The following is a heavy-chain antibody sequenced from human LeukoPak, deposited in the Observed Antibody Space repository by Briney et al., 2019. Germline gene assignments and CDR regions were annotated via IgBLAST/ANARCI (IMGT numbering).Heavy chain of an antibody. CDR3: ARGKDYGRFDY. D-gene: IGHD4-17*01. J-gene: IGHJ4*02. V-gene: IGHV4-39*07. CDR2: IYYSGST. CDR1: GGSISSSSYY. Sequence: SETLSLTCTVSGGSISSSSYYWGWIRQPPGKGQEWIGSIYYSGSTYHNSSLKSRVTISIDTSKNQFSLKLSSVTAADTAVYYCARGKDYGRFDYWGQGTLVTVSS.